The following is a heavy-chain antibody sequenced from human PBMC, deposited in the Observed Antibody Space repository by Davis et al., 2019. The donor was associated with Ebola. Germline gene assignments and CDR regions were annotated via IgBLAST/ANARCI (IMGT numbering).Heavy chain of an antibody. V-gene: IGHV3-7*01. Sequence: PGGSLRLSCAASGFTFSSYTMSWVRQAPGKGLEWLANIYKDGSQINYADSVKGRFTISRDNAKNSLYLQMNSLRAEDTAVYYCVGNDYWGQGTLLVVSS. D-gene: IGHD4-23*01. J-gene: IGHJ4*02. CDR3: VGNDY. CDR1: GFTFSSYT. CDR2: IYKDGSQI.